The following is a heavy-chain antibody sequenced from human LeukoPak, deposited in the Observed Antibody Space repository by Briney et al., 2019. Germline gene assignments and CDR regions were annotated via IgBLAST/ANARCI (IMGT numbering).Heavy chain of an antibody. CDR3: ARDPSTHPHSSSSLDY. Sequence: GRSLRLSCAASGFTFSSYAMHWVRQAPGKGLEWVAVISYDGSNKYYADSVKGRFTISRDNAKNSLYLQMNSLRAEDTAVYYCARDPSTHPHSSSSLDYWGQGTLVTVSS. D-gene: IGHD6-6*01. V-gene: IGHV3-30-3*01. CDR2: ISYDGSNK. CDR1: GFTFSSYA. J-gene: IGHJ4*02.